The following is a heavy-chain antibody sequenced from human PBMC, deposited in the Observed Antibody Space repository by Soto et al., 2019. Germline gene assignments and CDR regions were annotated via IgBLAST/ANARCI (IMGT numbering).Heavy chain of an antibody. D-gene: IGHD3-22*01. CDR3: ARGGGMYYYDSSGYYPPSVYYYGMDV. J-gene: IGHJ6*02. CDR1: GGSISSGY. CDR2: IYLGGSI. Sequence: SETLSLTCSVSGGSISSGYWTWIRHPPGKGLEWIGYIYLGGSINYNPSLKSRVIISVDTAKNQFSLSLSSVTAADTAVYYCARGGGMYYYDSSGYYPPSVYYYGMDVWGQGTTVTVSS. V-gene: IGHV4-59*08.